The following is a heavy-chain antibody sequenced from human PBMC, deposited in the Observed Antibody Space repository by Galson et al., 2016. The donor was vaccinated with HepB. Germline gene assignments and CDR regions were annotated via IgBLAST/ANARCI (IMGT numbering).Heavy chain of an antibody. V-gene: IGHV4-39*01. CDR2: LYYDGST. CDR1: SGSISSVNYY. J-gene: IGHJ4*02. Sequence: SETLSLTCSVSSGSISSVNYYWDWIRQPPGKGLEWLGTLYYDGSTYHNSSLRSRATFFVYTSRNPFSLQLTSVTAADTAVYSCARLGPAGVGHFDNWGQGSLVTVSS. D-gene: IGHD6-19*01. CDR3: ARLGPAGVGHFDN.